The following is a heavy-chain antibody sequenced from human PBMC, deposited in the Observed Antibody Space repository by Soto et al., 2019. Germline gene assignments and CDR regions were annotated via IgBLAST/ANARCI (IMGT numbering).Heavy chain of an antibody. J-gene: IGHJ5*02. Sequence: QVQLVESGGGVVQPGRSLRLSCAASGFTFSSYAMHWVRQAPGKGLEWVAVISYDGSNKYYADSVKGRFTISRDNSKNTLYLQMNSLRAKDTAVYYCARDGVVTMIVVVPTGWFDPWGQGTLVTVSS. V-gene: IGHV3-30-3*01. D-gene: IGHD3-22*01. CDR1: GFTFSSYA. CDR2: ISYDGSNK. CDR3: ARDGVVTMIVVVPTGWFDP.